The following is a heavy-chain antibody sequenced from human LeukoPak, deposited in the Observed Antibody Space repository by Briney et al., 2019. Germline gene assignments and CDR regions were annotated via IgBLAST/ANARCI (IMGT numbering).Heavy chain of an antibody. J-gene: IGHJ4*02. CDR2: MNPNSGNT. D-gene: IGHD3-3*01. Sequence: ASVKVSCKASGYTFTSYDINWVRQATGQGLEWMGWMNPNSGNTGYAQKFQGRVTMTRNTSISTAYMELSSLRSEDTAVHYCARGRAIFGVAVYYFDYWGQGTLVTVSS. CDR1: GYTFTSYD. CDR3: ARGRAIFGVAVYYFDY. V-gene: IGHV1-8*01.